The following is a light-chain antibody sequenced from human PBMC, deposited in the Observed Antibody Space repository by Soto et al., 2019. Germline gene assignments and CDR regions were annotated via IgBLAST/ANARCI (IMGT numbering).Light chain of an antibody. Sequence: DIQMTQSPSTLSASVGDRVTITCRASQSISSWLAWYQQKPGQAPKLLIYKASTLQSGVPSRFSGSGSGTEFTLAISSLQPADSATYYCQQYNDNWTFGQGTKVE. CDR2: KAS. V-gene: IGKV1-5*03. J-gene: IGKJ1*01. CDR1: QSISSW. CDR3: QQYNDNWT.